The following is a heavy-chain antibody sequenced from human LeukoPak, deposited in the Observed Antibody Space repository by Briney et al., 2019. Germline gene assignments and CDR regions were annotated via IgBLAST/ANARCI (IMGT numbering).Heavy chain of an antibody. CDR1: GGTFSSYA. V-gene: IGHV1-69*01. CDR2: IIPIFGTA. Sequence: GASVNISCKASGGTFSSYAISWVRQAPGQGLEWMGGIIPIFGTANYAQKFQGRVTITADESTSTAYMELSSLRSEDTAVYYCARASVVPAAMGSYYYYYMDVWGKGTTVTVSS. J-gene: IGHJ6*03. CDR3: ARASVVPAAMGSYYYYYMDV. D-gene: IGHD2-2*01.